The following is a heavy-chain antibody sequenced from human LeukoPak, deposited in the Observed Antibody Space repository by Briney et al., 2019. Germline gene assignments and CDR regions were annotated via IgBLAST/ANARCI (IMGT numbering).Heavy chain of an antibody. J-gene: IGHJ5*02. CDR1: GGSIGSGGYY. Sequence: SETLSLTCTVSGGSIGSGGYYWSWIRQHPGKGLEWIGYIYYSGSTYYNPSLKSRVTISVDTSKNQFSLKLSSVTAADTAVYYCARATYYYDSSGYLAQNWFDPWGHGTLVTVSS. CDR2: IYYSGST. D-gene: IGHD3-22*01. V-gene: IGHV4-31*03. CDR3: ARATYYYDSSGYLAQNWFDP.